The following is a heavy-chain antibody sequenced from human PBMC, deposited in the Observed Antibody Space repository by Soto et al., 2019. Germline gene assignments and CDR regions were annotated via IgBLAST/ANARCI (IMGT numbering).Heavy chain of an antibody. CDR3: AGGPRYYYDRSGYSLCDI. CDR1: GFTFRSYA. D-gene: IGHD3-22*01. V-gene: IGHV3-30-3*01. Sequence: GGSRRLSCAVSGFTFRSYAIHWVSQAPGKVLEWVVVRTYDGSNNYYTYSFKGQFTISRDNSKNTPYLQMNSVRAGHRAVYYCAGGPRYYYDRSGYSLCDIWGQGTMVTVSS. J-gene: IGHJ3*02. CDR2: RTYDGSNN.